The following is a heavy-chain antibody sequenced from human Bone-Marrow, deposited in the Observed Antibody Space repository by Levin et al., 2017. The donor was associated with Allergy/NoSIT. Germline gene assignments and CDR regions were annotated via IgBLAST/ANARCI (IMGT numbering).Heavy chain of an antibody. Sequence: ETLSLTCAASGFTFSSYWVHWVRQAPGKGLVWVSRINGDGSSTSYADSVKGRFTISRDNAKDTVYLQMNSLRDEDTAVYYCARWWNYYYGIDVWGQGTTVTVSS. CDR3: ARWWNYYYGIDV. CDR1: GFTFSSYW. J-gene: IGHJ6*02. V-gene: IGHV3-74*01. CDR2: INGDGSST. D-gene: IGHD2-15*01.